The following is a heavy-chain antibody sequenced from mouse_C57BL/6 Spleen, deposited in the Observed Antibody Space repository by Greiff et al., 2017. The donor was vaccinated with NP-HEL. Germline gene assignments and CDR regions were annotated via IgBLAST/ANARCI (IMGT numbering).Heavy chain of an antibody. CDR3: ARSGDYDVGYDAMDY. J-gene: IGHJ4*01. D-gene: IGHD2-4*01. V-gene: IGHV1-82*01. CDR2: IYPGDGDT. Sequence: VQLQQSGPELVKPGASVKISCMASGYAFSSSWMNWVKQRPGKGLEWIGRIYPGDGDTNYNGKFKGKAPLTAAKSSSTAYMQLSCLTSEDAAVYFCARSGDYDVGYDAMDYWGQGTSVTVSS. CDR1: GYAFSSSW.